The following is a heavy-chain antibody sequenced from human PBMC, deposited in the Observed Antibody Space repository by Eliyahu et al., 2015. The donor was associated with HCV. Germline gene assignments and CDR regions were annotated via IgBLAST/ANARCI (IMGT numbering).Heavy chain of an antibody. D-gene: IGHD3-10*01. J-gene: IGHJ6*02. CDR3: ARHGHTYRSGPENGMDV. Sequence: QLQLQESGPGLVKPSETLSLTCTVSGGSISSSSYYWGWIRQPPGKGLEWIGSIYYSGSTYYNPSLKSRVTISVDTSKNQFSLKLSSVTAADTAVYYCARHGHTYRSGPENGMDVWGQGTTVTVSS. CDR2: IYYSGST. CDR1: GGSISSSSYY. V-gene: IGHV4-39*01.